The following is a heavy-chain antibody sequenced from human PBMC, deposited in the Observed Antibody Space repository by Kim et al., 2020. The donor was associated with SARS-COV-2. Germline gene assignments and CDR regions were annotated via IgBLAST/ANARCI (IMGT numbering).Heavy chain of an antibody. CDR2: IDTYNGRT. Sequence: ASVKVSCKASGYTFTDYGISWVRQAPGQGLEWMGWIDTYNGRTNYAQKLRGRVTMTTDTSTSTTYMELRSLRSDDTAVFYCAGDFRGGLDTLDFWGQGTMVTVSS. CDR1: GYTFTDYG. D-gene: IGHD3-10*01. V-gene: IGHV1-18*01. J-gene: IGHJ3*01. CDR3: AGDFRGGLDTLDF.